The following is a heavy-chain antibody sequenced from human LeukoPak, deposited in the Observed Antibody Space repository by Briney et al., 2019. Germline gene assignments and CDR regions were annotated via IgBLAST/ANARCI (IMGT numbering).Heavy chain of an antibody. V-gene: IGHV4-59*01. D-gene: IGHD3-9*01. J-gene: IGHJ5*02. CDR1: APSISSYC. Sequence: SETLSLTCTVAAPSISSYCSSCIRQPPGKGLGWIGYIYYSGSTNYNPSLKSRVTISVDTSKNQFSLKLSSVTAADTAVYYCARENYDILAGYYYWFDPWGRGTLVSVFS. CDR3: ARENYDILAGYYYWFDP. CDR2: IYYSGST.